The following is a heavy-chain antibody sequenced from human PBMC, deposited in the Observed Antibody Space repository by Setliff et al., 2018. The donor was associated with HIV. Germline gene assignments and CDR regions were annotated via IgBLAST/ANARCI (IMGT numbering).Heavy chain of an antibody. D-gene: IGHD3-10*01. J-gene: IGHJ3*02. CDR3: AGPRGDEAFDI. V-gene: IGHV1-69*10. CDR2: IISILEIT. CDR1: GGTSSTHA. Sequence: ASVKVSCKASGGTSSTHAMNWVRQAPGQGLEWMGQIISILEITDYAQKFQGRLTITADEPTNTIYMELSGLRSEDTAVYYCAGPRGDEAFDIWG.